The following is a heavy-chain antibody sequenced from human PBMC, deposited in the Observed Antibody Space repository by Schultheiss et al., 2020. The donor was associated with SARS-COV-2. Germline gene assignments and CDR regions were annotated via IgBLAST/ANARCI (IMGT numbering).Heavy chain of an antibody. CDR2: ISGSGGST. J-gene: IGHJ6*02. V-gene: IGHV3-23*01. Sequence: GGSLRLSCEASGFTFSSYAMSWVRLAPGKGLEWVSAISGSGGSTYYADSVKGRFTISRDNSKNTLFLQMNSVRADDTAIYFCAKGLAFGYGYDSYTMDVWGQGTPVTVSS. CDR1: GFTFSSYA. D-gene: IGHD3-16*01. CDR3: AKGLAFGYGYDSYTMDV.